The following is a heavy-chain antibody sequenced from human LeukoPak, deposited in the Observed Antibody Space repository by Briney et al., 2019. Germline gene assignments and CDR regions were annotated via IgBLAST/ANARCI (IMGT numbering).Heavy chain of an antibody. Sequence: SYTLSLTYNRSGGSIIGSRRYGCWVRHPPAGSLEGIGSIRYIGTTYYNPSLQSRLTISVDNSQNQFSLKLKSVTAADTSMYYCTRQLSWASDTGDSWGQGTLVTVSS. J-gene: IGHJ5*01. V-gene: IGHV4-39*01. CDR3: TRQLSWASDTGDS. CDR2: IRYIGTT. D-gene: IGHD6-13*01. CDR1: GGSIIGSRRY.